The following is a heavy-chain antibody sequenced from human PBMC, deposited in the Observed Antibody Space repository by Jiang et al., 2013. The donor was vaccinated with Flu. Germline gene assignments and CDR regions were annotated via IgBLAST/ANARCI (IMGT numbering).Heavy chain of an antibody. D-gene: IGHD5-18*01. CDR2: ISGSGGST. J-gene: IGHJ4*02. V-gene: IGHV3-23*01. Sequence: GLVQPGGSLRLSCAASGITFSRSAMSWVRQAPGKGLEWVSAISGSGGSTYYADSVKGRFTISRDNSRNTLYLQMNSLRAEDTAVYYCAKGGYSYGEYRFYSDYWGQGTLVTVSS. CDR1: GITFSRSA. CDR3: AKGGYSYGEYRFYSDY.